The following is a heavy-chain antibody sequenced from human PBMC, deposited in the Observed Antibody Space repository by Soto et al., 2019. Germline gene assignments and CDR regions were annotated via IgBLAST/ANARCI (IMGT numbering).Heavy chain of an antibody. CDR1: GYSFSSYG. CDR2: ISAYNGNT. V-gene: IGHV1-18*04. D-gene: IGHD5-12*01. J-gene: IGHJ5*02. Sequence: XSVKVSCNAAGYSFSSYGISWRRQAPGQGLEWMGWISAYNGNTNYAQKLQGRVTMTTDTSTSTAYMELRSLRSDDTAVYYCEGYSGYDPIFDPWGQGTLVTVSS. CDR3: EGYSGYDPIFDP.